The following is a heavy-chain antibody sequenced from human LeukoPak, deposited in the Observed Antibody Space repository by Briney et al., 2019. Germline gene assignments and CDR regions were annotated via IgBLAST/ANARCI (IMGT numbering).Heavy chain of an antibody. CDR3: ARPVTQDSGSWYWYFDL. CDR2: IYYSGST. CDR1: GGSISSSSYY. Sequence: SETLSLTCTVSGGSISSSSYYWGWIRQPPGKGLEWIGSIYYSGSTYYNPSLKSRVTKSVDTSKNQFSLKLSSVTAADTAVYFCARPVTQDSGSWYWYFDLWGRGTLVTVSS. J-gene: IGHJ2*01. D-gene: IGHD1-26*01. V-gene: IGHV4-39*07.